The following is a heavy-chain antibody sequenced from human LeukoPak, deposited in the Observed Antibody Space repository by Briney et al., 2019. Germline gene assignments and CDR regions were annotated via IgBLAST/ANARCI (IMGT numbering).Heavy chain of an antibody. J-gene: IGHJ4*02. CDR1: GFTFSSYW. CDR2: IEQDGSEK. Sequence: GGSLRLSCAASGFTFSSYWMSWVRQAPGKGLEWVANIEQDGSEKYYVDSVKGRFTISRDNAKNSLYLQMNSLRAEDTAVYYCARGSSMVITTLSDYWGQGTLVTVSS. V-gene: IGHV3-7*01. D-gene: IGHD3-22*01. CDR3: ARGSSMVITTLSDY.